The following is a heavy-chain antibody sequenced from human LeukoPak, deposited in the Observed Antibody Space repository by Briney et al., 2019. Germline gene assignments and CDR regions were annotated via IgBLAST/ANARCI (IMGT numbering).Heavy chain of an antibody. CDR1: GGSIRGYY. D-gene: IGHD3-10*01. Sequence: SETLSLTCSVSGGSIRGYYWSWFRLPPGKGLEWIAYTHSTAETNYNPSLQSRVSISVDTSKNQISLKLTSVTAADTAVSYCARHENSGTYPLEYWGQGTLVTVS. CDR2: THSTAET. J-gene: IGHJ4*02. CDR3: ARHENSGTYPLEY. V-gene: IGHV4-59*08.